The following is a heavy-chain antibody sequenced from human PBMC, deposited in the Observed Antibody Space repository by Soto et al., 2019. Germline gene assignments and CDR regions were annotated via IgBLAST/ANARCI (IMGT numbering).Heavy chain of an antibody. CDR1: EYSFTSYW. CDR2: IDPSDSYT. J-gene: IGHJ6*02. CDR3: ARPQTPIVVVPAAAIYYYYGMDV. Sequence: PGESLKISCKGSEYSFTSYWISWVRQMPGKGLEWMGRIDPSDSYTNYSPSFQGHVTISADKSISTAYLQWSSLKASDTAMYYCARPQTPIVVVPAAAIYYYYGMDVWGQGTTVTVSS. D-gene: IGHD2-2*01. V-gene: IGHV5-10-1*01.